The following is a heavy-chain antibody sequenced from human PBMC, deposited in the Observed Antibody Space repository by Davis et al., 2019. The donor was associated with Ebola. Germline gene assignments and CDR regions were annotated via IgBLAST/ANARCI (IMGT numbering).Heavy chain of an antibody. J-gene: IGHJ5*02. D-gene: IGHD3-3*01. V-gene: IGHV3-30*04. CDR1: GFTFSSYA. CDR3: AGGGYDFWSGPS. CDR2: ISFDGSNK. Sequence: PGGSLRLSCAASGFTFSSYAMHWVRQAPGKGLEWVAVISFDGSNKYYADSVKGRFTISRDNSKNTLYLQMNSLRAEDTAVYYCAGGGYDFWSGPSWGQGTLVTVSS.